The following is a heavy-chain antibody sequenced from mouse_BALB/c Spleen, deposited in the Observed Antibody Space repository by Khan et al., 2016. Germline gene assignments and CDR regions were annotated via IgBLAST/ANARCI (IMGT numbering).Heavy chain of an antibody. V-gene: IGHV9-3-1*01. Sequence: QIQLVQSGPELKKPGKTVKISCKAYGYSFTNYGMNWVKQAPGKGLKWMGWINTYSGESTYADDFKGRFAFSLETSANTASLQINNLKNEDTATYLCERYRYYYGSGRYFDFWGAGTTVTVSS. CDR2: INTYSGES. J-gene: IGHJ1*01. CDR3: ERYRYYYGSGRYFDF. D-gene: IGHD1-1*01. CDR1: GYSFTNYG.